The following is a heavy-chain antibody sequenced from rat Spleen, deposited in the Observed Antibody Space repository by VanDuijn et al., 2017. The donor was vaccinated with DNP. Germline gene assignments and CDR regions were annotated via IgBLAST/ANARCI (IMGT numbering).Heavy chain of an antibody. CDR1: GFTFKNYW. Sequence: EVQLVESGGGLVQPGRSLNLSCVASGFTFKNYWMTWIRQVPGKGLEWVASITSSDANPYYPDSVKGRFTISRDNAKNTLYLQMDSLRSEDTATYYCATFEGRDAWGRGTSVTVSS. J-gene: IGHJ4*01. CDR2: ITSSDANP. D-gene: IGHD1-11*01. V-gene: IGHV5-31*01. CDR3: ATFEGRDA.